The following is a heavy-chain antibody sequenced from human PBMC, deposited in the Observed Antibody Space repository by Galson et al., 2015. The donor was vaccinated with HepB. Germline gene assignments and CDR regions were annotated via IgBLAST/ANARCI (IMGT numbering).Heavy chain of an antibody. V-gene: IGHV3-30-3*01. CDR3: ARDSFLLWFGEPWFDP. CDR2: ISYDGSNK. Sequence: SLRLSCAASGFTFSSYAMHWVRQAPGKGLEWVAVISYDGSNKYYADSVKGRFTISRDNSKNTLYLQMNSLRAEDTAVYYCARDSFLLWFGEPWFDPWGQGTLVTVSS. CDR1: GFTFSSYA. D-gene: IGHD3-10*01. J-gene: IGHJ5*02.